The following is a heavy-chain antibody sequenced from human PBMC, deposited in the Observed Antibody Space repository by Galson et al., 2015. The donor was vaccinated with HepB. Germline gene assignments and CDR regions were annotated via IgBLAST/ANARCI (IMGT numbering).Heavy chain of an antibody. Sequence: SLRLSCAASGFTFSSYGMHWVRQAPGKGLEWVAVIWYDGSNKYYADSVKGRFTISRDNSKNTLYLQMNSLRAEDTAVYYRAKDLSDYYYYYGMDVWGQGTTVTVSS. CDR3: AKDLSDYYYYYGMDV. V-gene: IGHV3-33*06. J-gene: IGHJ6*02. CDR2: IWYDGSNK. CDR1: GFTFSSYG. D-gene: IGHD2/OR15-2a*01.